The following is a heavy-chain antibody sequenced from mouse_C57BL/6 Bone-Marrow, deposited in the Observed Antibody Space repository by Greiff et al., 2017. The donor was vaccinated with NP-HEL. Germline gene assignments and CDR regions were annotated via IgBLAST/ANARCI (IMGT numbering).Heavy chain of an antibody. CDR1: GYTFTSYW. J-gene: IGHJ2*01. CDR2: IDPSDSYT. Sequence: QVQLQQPGAELVKPGASVKLSCKASGYTFTSYWMQWVKQRPGQGLEWIGEIDPSDSYTNYNQKFKGKATLTVYTSSSTAYMQLSSLTSEDSAVYYCARSIRDYWGEGTTLTVSS. CDR3: ARSIRDY. V-gene: IGHV1-50*01. D-gene: IGHD1-1*01.